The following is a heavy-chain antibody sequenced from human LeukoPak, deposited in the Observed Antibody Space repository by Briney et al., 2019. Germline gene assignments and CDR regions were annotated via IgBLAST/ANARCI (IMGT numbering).Heavy chain of an antibody. CDR2: IYYSGST. Sequence: SETLSLTCTVSGGSISSSRDYWAWIRQPPGKGLEWIANIYYSGSTYYNPSLESRVTISVDTSKNQFSLKLSSVTAADTAVYYCATSGWYLLPGVYWGQGTLVTVSS. J-gene: IGHJ4*02. CDR3: ATSGWYLLPGVY. CDR1: GGSISSSRDY. V-gene: IGHV4-39*01. D-gene: IGHD6-19*01.